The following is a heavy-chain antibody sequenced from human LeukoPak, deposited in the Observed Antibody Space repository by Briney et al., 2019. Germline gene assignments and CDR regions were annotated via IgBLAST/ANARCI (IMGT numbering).Heavy chain of an antibody. CDR2: IYPGDSNT. V-gene: IGHV5-51*01. CDR1: GYTFTGYW. J-gene: IGHJ4*02. Sequence: GESLKISCQASGYTFTGYWIAWVRQMPGKGLGWMGIIYPGDSNTRYSPSFQDQVTISADRSTSTAYLQWNTLKASDTAMYYCARQGLGYGVRAAYYFDYWGQGTLVTVSS. CDR3: ARQGLGYGVRAAYYFDY. D-gene: IGHD4-17*01.